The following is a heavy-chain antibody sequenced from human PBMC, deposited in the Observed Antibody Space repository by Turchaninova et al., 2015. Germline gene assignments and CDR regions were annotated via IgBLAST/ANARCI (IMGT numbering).Heavy chain of an antibody. CDR3: VRATRDLSYDCFSGFTFAV. D-gene: IGHD2-21*02. V-gene: IGHV1-2*02. J-gene: IGHJ3*01. CDR1: GYPLPDFP. Sequence: VHLAQSGSEVKKPGASVRVSCKASGYPLPDFPMHWVRQSPGQGLEWLGWIKPIGGGSSYAQKFQGRVTMTRDTSIGTDFMELRSLRNDDTAIYYCVRATRDLSYDCFSGFTFAVWGQGTIVTVSS. CDR2: IKPIGGGS.